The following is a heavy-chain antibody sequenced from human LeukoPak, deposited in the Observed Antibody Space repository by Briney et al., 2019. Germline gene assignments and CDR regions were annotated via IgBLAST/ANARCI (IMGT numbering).Heavy chain of an antibody. D-gene: IGHD6-6*01. V-gene: IGHV3-30*18. Sequence: GGSLRLSCAASGFTFSSYGMHWVRQAPGKGLEWVAVISYDGSNKYYADSVKGRFTISRDNSKNTLYLQMNSLRAEDTAVYYCAKTPRYRAARQSHFDYWGQGTLDTVSS. CDR2: ISYDGSNK. CDR3: AKTPRYRAARQSHFDY. J-gene: IGHJ4*02. CDR1: GFTFSSYG.